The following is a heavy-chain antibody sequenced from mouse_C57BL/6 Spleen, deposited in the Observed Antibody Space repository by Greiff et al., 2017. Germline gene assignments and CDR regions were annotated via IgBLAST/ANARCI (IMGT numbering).Heavy chain of an antibody. CDR3: ARAGCLIYDGYYYAMDY. D-gene: IGHD2-3*01. J-gene: IGHJ4*01. CDR2: INPNYGTT. Sequence: EVQLVESGPELVKPGASVKISCKASGYSFTDYNMNWVKQSNGKSLEWIGVINPNYGTTSYNQKFKGKATLTVDHSSSTAYMQLNGLTSEDSAVYYCARAGCLIYDGYYYAMDYWGQGTSVTVSS. CDR1: GYSFTDYN. V-gene: IGHV1-39*01.